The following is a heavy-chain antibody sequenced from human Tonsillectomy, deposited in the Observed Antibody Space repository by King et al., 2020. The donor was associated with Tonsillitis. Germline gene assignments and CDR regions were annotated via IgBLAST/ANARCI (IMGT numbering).Heavy chain of an antibody. CDR3: ARARFGYYMDV. Sequence: QLQESGPGLVKPSETLSLTCTVSGGSISSYYWSWIRRPPGKGLEWIGYISYSGSTNYNPSLKSRVTISVDTSKNQFSLKLSSVTAADTAVYYCARARFGYYMDVWGKGTTVTVAS. CDR2: ISYSGST. CDR1: GGSISSYY. D-gene: IGHD3-10*01. V-gene: IGHV4-59*01. J-gene: IGHJ6*03.